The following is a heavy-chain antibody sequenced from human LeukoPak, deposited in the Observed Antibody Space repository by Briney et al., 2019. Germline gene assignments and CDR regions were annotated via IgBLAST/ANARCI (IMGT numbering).Heavy chain of an antibody. D-gene: IGHD5-18*01. CDR3: ASSRFRQWIQLHDAFDI. Sequence: GGPLRPSVPASGLTFIGYRMNGFAQAPGKGLKGFSYFSSGSSTIYYADSVKGRFTISRDNAKNSLYLQMNSLRAEDTAVYYCASSRFRQWIQLHDAFDIWGQGTMVTVSS. CDR2: FSSGSSTI. V-gene: IGHV3-48*04. J-gene: IGHJ3*02. CDR1: GLTFIGYR.